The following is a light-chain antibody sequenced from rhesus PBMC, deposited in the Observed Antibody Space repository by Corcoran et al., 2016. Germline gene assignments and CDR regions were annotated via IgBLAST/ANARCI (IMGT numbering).Light chain of an antibody. Sequence: DIQMTQSPSSLSASVGDTVTITCRASQGISSYLNWFQQKPGKVPKLLIYAATTLKSGVPSRFSGSGSGTDFTLTISSLQPEDFATYYCQQYKSYPWTFGQGTKVEIK. J-gene: IGKJ1*01. V-gene: IGKV1-28*02. CDR1: QGISSY. CDR3: QQYKSYPWT. CDR2: AAT.